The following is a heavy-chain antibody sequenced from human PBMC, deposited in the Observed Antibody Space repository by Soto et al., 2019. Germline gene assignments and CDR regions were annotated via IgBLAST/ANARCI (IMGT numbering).Heavy chain of an antibody. CDR2: IYHSGSA. Sequence: SETLSLACTVSVGSTSSGYYWGWLRQPPWKWLEWIGIIYHSGSAYCNPSLKSRFTISLDTSNNQLSLNPSSVTAADTAVYSCASVIAALERNFYYGGQQNLVHGSS. D-gene: IGHD6-6*01. CDR3: ASVIAALERNFYY. CDR1: VGSTSSGYY. V-gene: IGHV4-38-2*02. J-gene: IGHJ4*02.